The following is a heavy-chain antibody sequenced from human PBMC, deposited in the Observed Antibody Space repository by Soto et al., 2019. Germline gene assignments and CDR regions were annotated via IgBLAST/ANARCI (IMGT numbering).Heavy chain of an antibody. D-gene: IGHD6-19*01. CDR3: ARGQWLVQHDAFDI. V-gene: IGHV3-66*01. Sequence: GGSLRLSCAASGFTVSSNYMSWVRQAPGKGLEWVSVIYSGGSTYYADSVKGRFTISRDNSKNTLYLQMNSLRAEDTAVYYRARGQWLVQHDAFDIWGQGTMVTVSS. J-gene: IGHJ3*02. CDR2: IYSGGST. CDR1: GFTVSSNY.